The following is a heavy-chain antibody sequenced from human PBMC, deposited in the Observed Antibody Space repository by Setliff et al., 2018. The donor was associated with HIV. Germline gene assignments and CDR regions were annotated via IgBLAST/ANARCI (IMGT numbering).Heavy chain of an antibody. CDR1: GGSITGYY. CDR3: ARLRGYDYDYEGHYFDY. J-gene: IGHJ4*02. CDR2: IYYSGNT. D-gene: IGHD3-22*01. V-gene: IGHV4-59*12. Sequence: SETLSLTCTASGGSITGYYWSWIRQPPGKGLEWIGWIYYSGNTRYNPSLKSRVTISLDTSKNRFSLQLTSVTAADTAVYYCARLRGYDYDYEGHYFDYWGQGSLVTVSS.